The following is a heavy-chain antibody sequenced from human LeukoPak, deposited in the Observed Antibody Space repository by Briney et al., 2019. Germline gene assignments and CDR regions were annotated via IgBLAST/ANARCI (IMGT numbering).Heavy chain of an antibody. D-gene: IGHD5-18*01. CDR3: ATSGRGYSYGYEGYFDC. V-gene: IGHV1-3*01. Sequence: KFQGRVTITRDTSASTAYMELSSLRSEDTAVYYCATSGRGYSYGYEGYFDCWGQGTLVTVSS. J-gene: IGHJ4*02.